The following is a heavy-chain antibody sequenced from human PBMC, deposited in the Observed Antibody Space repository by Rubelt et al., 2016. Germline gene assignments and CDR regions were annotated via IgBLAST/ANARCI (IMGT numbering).Heavy chain of an antibody. CDR3: AKDSLRFLEWLLDY. D-gene: IGHD3-3*01. CDR2: IKQDGSDK. Sequence: GSLRLSCAASGFTFSNYWMSWVRQAPGKGLEWVANIKQDGSDKYYVDSVKGRFTLSRDNSKNTLYLQMNSLRAEDTAVYYCAKDSLRFLEWLLDYWGQGTLVTVSS. CDR1: GFTFSNYW. J-gene: IGHJ4*02. V-gene: IGHV3-7*01.